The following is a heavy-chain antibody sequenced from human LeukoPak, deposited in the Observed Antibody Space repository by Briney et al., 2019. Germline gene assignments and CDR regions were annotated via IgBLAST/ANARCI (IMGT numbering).Heavy chain of an antibody. D-gene: IGHD1-26*01. CDR3: AKSANLVGAEYYFDY. CDR1: GFTSSSYA. Sequence: GGSLRLSCAASGFTSSSYAMSWVRQAPGKGLEWVSAISGSGGSTYYADSVKGRFTISRDNSKNTLYLQMNSLRAEDTAVYYCAKSANLVGAEYYFDYWGQGTLVTVSS. J-gene: IGHJ4*02. V-gene: IGHV3-23*01. CDR2: ISGSGGST.